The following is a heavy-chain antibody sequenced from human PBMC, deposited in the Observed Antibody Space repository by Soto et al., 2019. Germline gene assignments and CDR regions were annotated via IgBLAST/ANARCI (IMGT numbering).Heavy chain of an antibody. J-gene: IGHJ4*02. CDR1: GVSINSGGYY. Sequence: QVQLQESGPGLVKPSRTLSLTCTVSGVSINSGGYYWTWIRQRPGKGLEWIAYIHYSGSTYYNPSLKSRLTVSLDTSKNVFSLNLNSVTAADTAVYFCARGLDGGYPYAYDNWGQGTLVTVSS. CDR2: IHYSGST. D-gene: IGHD5-18*01. V-gene: IGHV4-31*03. CDR3: ARGLDGGYPYAYDN.